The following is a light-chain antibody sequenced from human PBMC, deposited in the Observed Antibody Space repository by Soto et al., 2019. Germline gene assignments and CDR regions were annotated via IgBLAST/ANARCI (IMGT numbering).Light chain of an antibody. CDR3: NSYTGSSTYV. CDR1: SSEVGSYNR. J-gene: IGLJ1*01. CDR2: EVS. V-gene: IGLV2-18*02. Sequence: QSALTQPPSVSGSPGQSVAISCTGTSSEVGSYNRVSWYQQPPGAAPKLMIYEVSNRPSGVPDRFSGSKSGNTASLTFFGLQAEDEADYYCNSYTGSSTYVFGNGTKVTVL.